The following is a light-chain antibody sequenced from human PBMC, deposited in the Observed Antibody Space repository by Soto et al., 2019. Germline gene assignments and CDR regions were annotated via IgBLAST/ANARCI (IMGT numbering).Light chain of an antibody. CDR3: SSYTGTSTLVV. Sequence: QSALTQPASVSGSPGQSINISCTGTSSDVGGYNYVSWYQHHPDKAPKLMIYAVSNRPSGVSNRFSGSKSGNTASLTISGLQAEDEADYYCSSYTGTSTLVVFGGGTKLTVL. CDR1: SSDVGGYNY. J-gene: IGLJ2*01. CDR2: AVS. V-gene: IGLV2-14*03.